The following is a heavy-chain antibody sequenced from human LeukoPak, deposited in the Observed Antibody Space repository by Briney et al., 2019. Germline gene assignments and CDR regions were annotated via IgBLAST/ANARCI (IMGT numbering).Heavy chain of an antibody. CDR2: TYYRYKWYN. D-gene: IGHD3-16*01. CDR3: ARGNGYPFDY. J-gene: IGHJ4*02. CDR1: GDSLSSNSAT. Sequence: SQTLSLTCAISGDSLSSNSATWNWVRQSPSRGLEWLGRTYYRYKWYNDYAVSVIGRVTINPDASKKQFSLQLNSVTPEDTAMYYCARGNGYPFDYWGQGTLVTVSS. V-gene: IGHV6-1*01.